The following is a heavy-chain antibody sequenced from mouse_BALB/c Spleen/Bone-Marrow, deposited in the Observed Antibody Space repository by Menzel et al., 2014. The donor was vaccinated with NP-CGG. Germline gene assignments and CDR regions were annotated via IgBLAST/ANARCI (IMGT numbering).Heavy chain of an antibody. Sequence: QVHVKQSGAELVKPGASVKLSCKASGYTFTSYYMCWVKQRPGQGLEWIGEINPSNGGTNFNEKFKSRATLTVDKSYSTAYMSLSSLTSEDSAVYYCTRSRRAMDHWGQGTSVTVSS. V-gene: IGHV1S81*02. CDR1: GYTFTSYY. CDR3: TRSRRAMDH. CDR2: INPSNGGT. J-gene: IGHJ4*01.